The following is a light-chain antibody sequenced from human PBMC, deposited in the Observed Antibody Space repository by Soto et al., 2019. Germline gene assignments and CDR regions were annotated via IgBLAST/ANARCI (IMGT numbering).Light chain of an antibody. CDR2: DAS. CDR1: HSISSW. J-gene: IGKJ1*01. Sequence: DIQMTQSPSTLSASVGDRVTITCRASHSISSWLAWYQQKPGKATKLLIYDASSLGTGVPSRFSGNGSGTEFTLTISSLQSDDFAIYYCQQYNIYWTFGQGTKVDIK. CDR3: QQYNIYWT. V-gene: IGKV1-5*01.